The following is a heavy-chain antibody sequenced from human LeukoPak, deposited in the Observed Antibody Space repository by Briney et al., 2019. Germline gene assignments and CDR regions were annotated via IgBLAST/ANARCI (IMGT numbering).Heavy chain of an antibody. CDR1: GYTFTGYY. CDR3: ARGRVGATRMVPVSWFDP. CDR2: INPNSGGT. J-gene: IGHJ5*02. D-gene: IGHD1-26*01. Sequence: ASVKVSCKASGYTFTGYYMHWVRQAPGQGLEWMGWINPNSGGTNYAQKFQGRVTMTRDTSISTAYMELSRLRSDDTAVYYCARGRVGATRMVPVSWFDPWGQGTLVTVSS. V-gene: IGHV1-2*02.